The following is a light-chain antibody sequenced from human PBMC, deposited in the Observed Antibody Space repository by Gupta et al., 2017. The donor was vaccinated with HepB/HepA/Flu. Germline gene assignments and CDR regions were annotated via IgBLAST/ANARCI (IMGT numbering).Light chain of an antibody. CDR2: GAS. V-gene: IGKV3-20*01. J-gene: IGKJ4*01. CDR3: HQDDSTPFT. Sequence: EIVLTQSPGTLSLSPGERATFSCRASQSLSNGFLAWYQQKPGQAPRLLIYGASNRASGTPDRFSGSGSGTDFILTINRLEPEDFAVYSCHQDDSTPFTFGGGTKVEFK. CDR1: QSLSNGF.